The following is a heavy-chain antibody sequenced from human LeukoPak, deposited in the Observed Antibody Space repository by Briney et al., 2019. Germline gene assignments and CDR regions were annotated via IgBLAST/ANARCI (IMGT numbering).Heavy chain of an antibody. Sequence: GASVKVSCKASGYTFTGYYLHWVRQAPGQGLEWMGWLNPKTGGTSYAQKFQGRVTMTRDTSISTVNVELSRLTSDDTAVYYCARATAENDHWGQGTLVTVSS. CDR2: LNPKTGGT. CDR1: GYTFTGYY. J-gene: IGHJ4*02. V-gene: IGHV1-2*02. CDR3: ARATAENDH. D-gene: IGHD1-14*01.